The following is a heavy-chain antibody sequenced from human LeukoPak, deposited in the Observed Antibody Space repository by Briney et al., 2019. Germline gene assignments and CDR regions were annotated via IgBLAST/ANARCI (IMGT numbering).Heavy chain of an antibody. J-gene: IGHJ4*02. CDR2: ISWNSGSI. V-gene: IGHV3-9*01. CDR1: GFTFDDYA. D-gene: IGHD3-9*01. Sequence: GRSLRLSCAASGFTFDDYAMHWVRQAPGKGLEWVSGISWNSGSIGYADSVKGRFTISRDNAKNSPYLQMNSLRAEDTAVYYCARDDTMTGGGRNWGQGTLVTVSS. CDR3: ARDDTMTGGGRN.